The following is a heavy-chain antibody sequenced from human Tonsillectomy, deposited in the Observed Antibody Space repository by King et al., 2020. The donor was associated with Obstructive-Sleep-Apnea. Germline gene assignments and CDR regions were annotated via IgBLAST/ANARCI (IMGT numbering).Heavy chain of an antibody. V-gene: IGHV4-39*07. CDR3: ARVGGRYCSGGSCWFDP. CDR1: GGSISSSSYY. D-gene: IGHD2-15*01. CDR2: IYYSGST. Sequence: LQLQESGPGLVKPSETLSLTCTVSGGSISSSSYYWGWIRQPPGKWLEWIGSIYYSGSTYYNPSLKSRVTLSVDTSKNPFSLKLSSVTAAATAVYYCARVGGRYCSGGSCWFDPWGQGTLVTVSS. J-gene: IGHJ5*02.